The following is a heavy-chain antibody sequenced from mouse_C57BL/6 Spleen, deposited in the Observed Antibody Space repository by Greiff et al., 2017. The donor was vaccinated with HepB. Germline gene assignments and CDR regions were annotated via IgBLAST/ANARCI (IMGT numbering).Heavy chain of an antibody. CDR2: IYPGDGDT. Sequence: QVQLQQSGAELVKPGASVKISCKASGYAFSSYWMNWVKQRPGKGLEWIGQIYPGDGDTNYNGKFKGKATLTVDKSSSTAYMELRSLASEDSAVYYCARSGYYGSSSRWGQGTTLTVSS. CDR3: ARSGYYGSSSR. J-gene: IGHJ2*01. D-gene: IGHD1-1*01. V-gene: IGHV1-80*01. CDR1: GYAFSSYW.